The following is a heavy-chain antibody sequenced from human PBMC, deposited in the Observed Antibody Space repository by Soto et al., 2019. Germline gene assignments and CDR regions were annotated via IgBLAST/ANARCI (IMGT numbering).Heavy chain of an antibody. V-gene: IGHV3-48*03. CDR3: ARGSYSFASGTYYNFLDF. Sequence: EVQLVESGGGLVQPGGSLRLSCAGSGFIFSNYEMNWVRQTPEKGLEWLSYITSTGSPIFYADSVRGRFTVSRDNAKNSLYLHMISLGAEDTAIYYCARGSYSFASGTYYNFLDFWGPGTLVTVSS. D-gene: IGHD3-10*01. CDR1: GFIFSNYE. J-gene: IGHJ4*02. CDR2: ITSTGSPI.